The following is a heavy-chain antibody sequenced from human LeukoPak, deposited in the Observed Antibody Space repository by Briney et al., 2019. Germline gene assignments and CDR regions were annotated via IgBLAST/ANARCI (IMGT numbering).Heavy chain of an antibody. Sequence: SETLSLTSTVSGGSITNYYWSWIRQPAGKGLEWIGRVYNSGITNYNPSLESRVSMSVDTSKNHFSMNLSSVTAADTAVYFCARSPSSSTEGYFDYWGQGTLVTVSS. CDR3: ARSPSSSTEGYFDY. CDR2: VYNSGIT. V-gene: IGHV4-4*07. CDR1: GGSITNYY. D-gene: IGHD2/OR15-2a*01. J-gene: IGHJ4*02.